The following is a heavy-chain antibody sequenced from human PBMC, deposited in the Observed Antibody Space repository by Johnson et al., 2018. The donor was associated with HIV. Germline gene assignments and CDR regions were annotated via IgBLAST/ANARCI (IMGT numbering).Heavy chain of an antibody. D-gene: IGHD1-7*01. J-gene: IGHJ3*02. V-gene: IGHV3-66*02. CDR1: GFTVSSNY. CDR2: IYSGVGP. Sequence: VQLVESGGGLVQPGGSLRLSCAASGFTVSSNYMSGFRQTPGKGRGGVSVIYSGVGPYYADSVKGRFTISRDNSKNTLYLQMNGLRAEDTAVYYCARDRGNYDDAFDIWGQGTMVTVSS. CDR3: ARDRGNYDDAFDI.